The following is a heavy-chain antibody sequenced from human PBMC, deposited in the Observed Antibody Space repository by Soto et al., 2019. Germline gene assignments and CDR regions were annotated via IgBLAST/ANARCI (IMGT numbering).Heavy chain of an antibody. CDR3: AGNANYYDSRVLDY. CDR1: GGSVSSGSYY. D-gene: IGHD3-22*01. Sequence: SETLYITCTVSGGSVSSGSYYWSWIRQPPGKGLEWIGYIYYSGSTNYNPSPKSRVTISVDTSKNQFSLKLSSVTAADTALYYCAGNANYYDSRVLDYWVKGTLVTVSS. J-gene: IGHJ4*02. V-gene: IGHV4-61*01. CDR2: IYYSGST.